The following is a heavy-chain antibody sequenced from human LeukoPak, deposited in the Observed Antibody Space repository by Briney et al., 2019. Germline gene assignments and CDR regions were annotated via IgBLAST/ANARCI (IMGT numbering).Heavy chain of an antibody. CDR2: LNENGMKT. D-gene: IGHD2-8*01. V-gene: IGHV3-23*01. CDR1: GFTFSSYE. CDR3: AKLPTVYGVADSFDM. J-gene: IGHJ3*02. Sequence: PGGSLRLSCEASGFTFSSYEMSWVRQAPGKGLEWVSGLNENGMKTDYADSVKGRSIISRDNSRNTLYLQMSSLKVEDTAVYYCAKLPTVYGVADSFDMWGQGTTVTVSS.